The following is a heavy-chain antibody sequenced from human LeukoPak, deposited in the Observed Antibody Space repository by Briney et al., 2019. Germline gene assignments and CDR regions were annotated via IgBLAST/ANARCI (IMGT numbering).Heavy chain of an antibody. CDR2: ISGSGGST. CDR3: ARDPAGVVVPAAPNY. J-gene: IGHJ4*02. CDR1: GFTFSSYA. D-gene: IGHD2-2*01. Sequence: GSLRLSCAASGFTFSSYAMSWVRQAPGKGLEWVSAISGSGGSTYYADSVKGRFTISRDNAKNSLYLQMNSLRAEDTAVYYCARDPAGVVVPAAPNYWGQGTLVTVSS. V-gene: IGHV3-23*01.